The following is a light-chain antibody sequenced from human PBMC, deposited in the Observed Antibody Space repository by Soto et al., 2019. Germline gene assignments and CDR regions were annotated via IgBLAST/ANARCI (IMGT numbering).Light chain of an antibody. CDR2: EGI. CDR3: CSYATTYTFV. Sequence: QSALTQPASVSGSPGQSITISCTGTISDVGSYNLVSWYQQHPGKAPRLLIYEGIKRPSGVSNRFSGSKSGYTASLTISGLQAEDEADYYCCSYATTYTFVFGTGTKVTVL. J-gene: IGLJ1*01. CDR1: ISDVGSYNL. V-gene: IGLV2-23*01.